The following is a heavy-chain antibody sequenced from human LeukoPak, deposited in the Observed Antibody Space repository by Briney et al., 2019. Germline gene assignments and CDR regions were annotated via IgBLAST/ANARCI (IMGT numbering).Heavy chain of an antibody. CDR2: INHSGST. V-gene: IGHV4-34*01. CDR1: GGSSSGYY. Sequence: SETLSLTCAVYGGSSSGYYWSWIRQPPGKGLEWIGEINHSGSTNYNPSLKSRVTISVDTSKNQFSLKLSSVTAADTAVYYCARNRGLWFGEYFDYWGQGTLVTVSS. J-gene: IGHJ4*02. D-gene: IGHD3-10*01. CDR3: ARNRGLWFGEYFDY.